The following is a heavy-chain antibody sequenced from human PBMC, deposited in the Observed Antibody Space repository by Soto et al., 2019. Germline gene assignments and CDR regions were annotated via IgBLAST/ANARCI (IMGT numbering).Heavy chain of an antibody. CDR1: GFTFSSYG. V-gene: IGHV3-33*01. CDR3: ASGEGLYYYGSGSYLDY. CDR2: IWYDGSNK. Sequence: GGSLRLSCAASGFTFSSYGMHWVRQAPGKGLEWVAVIWYDGSNKYYADSVKGRFTISRDNSKNTLYLQMNSLRAEDTAVYYCASGEGLYYYGSGSYLDYWGQGTLVTVSS. J-gene: IGHJ4*02. D-gene: IGHD3-10*01.